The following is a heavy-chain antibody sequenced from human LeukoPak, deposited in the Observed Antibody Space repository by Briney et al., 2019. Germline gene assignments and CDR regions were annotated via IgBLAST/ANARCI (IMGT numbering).Heavy chain of an antibody. CDR1: GGSISSYY. J-gene: IGHJ4*02. D-gene: IGHD1-1*01. CDR2: IYYSGST. CDR3: ARGVPQYPVDC. V-gene: IGHV4-59*01. Sequence: SETLSLTCTVSGGSISSYYWSWIRQPPGKGLEFIGYIYYSGSTNYNPSLKSRVTISVDTPKNQFSLKLSSVTAADTAVYYCARGVPQYPVDCWGQGTLVTVSS.